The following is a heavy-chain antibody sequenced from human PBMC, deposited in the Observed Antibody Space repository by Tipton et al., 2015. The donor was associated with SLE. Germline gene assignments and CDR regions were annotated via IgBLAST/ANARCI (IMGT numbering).Heavy chain of an antibody. D-gene: IGHD3-22*01. Sequence: SLRLSCAASGFSVNANYMTWVRQAPGKGLEWVSGMTVGGTTYYSDSVKGRFFISRDNSKNTLYLQMRSLRAEDTAVYYCARLDVGGYGTLDSWGQGTLVTVSS. CDR1: GFSVNANY. V-gene: IGHV3-53*01. J-gene: IGHJ4*02. CDR2: MTVGGTT. CDR3: ARLDVGGYGTLDS.